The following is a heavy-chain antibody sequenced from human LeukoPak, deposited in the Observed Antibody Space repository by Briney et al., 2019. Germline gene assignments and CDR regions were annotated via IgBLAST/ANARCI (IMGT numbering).Heavy chain of an antibody. CDR3: AKVRDYIVVVPAAADY. D-gene: IGHD2-2*01. Sequence: ASVKVSCKASGYTFTSYYMHWVRQAPGQGLEWMGIINPSGGSTSYAQKFQGRVTMTRDTSTSTVYMELSSLRSEDTAVYYCAKVRDYIVVVPAAADYWGQGTLVTVSS. V-gene: IGHV1-46*01. CDR2: INPSGGST. CDR1: GYTFTSYY. J-gene: IGHJ4*02.